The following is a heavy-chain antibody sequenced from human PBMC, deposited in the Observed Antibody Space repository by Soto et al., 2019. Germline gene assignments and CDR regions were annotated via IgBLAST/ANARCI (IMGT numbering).Heavy chain of an antibody. Sequence: QVQLVQSGAEVKKPGASVKVSCKASGYTFTSYAMHWVRQAPGQRLEWMGWINGANGNTKYSQKFQGRVTITRDTSASTAYMELSSLRSEDTAVYYCARVSGIAVAEVWGQGTLVTVSS. CDR3: ARVSGIAVAEV. V-gene: IGHV1-3*01. CDR1: GYTFTSYA. CDR2: INGANGNT. J-gene: IGHJ4*02. D-gene: IGHD6-19*01.